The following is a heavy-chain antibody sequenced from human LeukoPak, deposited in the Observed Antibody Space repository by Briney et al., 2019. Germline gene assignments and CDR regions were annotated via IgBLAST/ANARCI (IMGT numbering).Heavy chain of an antibody. CDR2: IYSGGST. Sequence: PGGSLRLSCAASGFTVSSNYMSWVRQAPGKGLEWVSVIYSGGSTYYADSVKGRFTISRDNSKNTLYLQMNSLRAEDTAVYYCARAPDDYCSGGSCYSNAFDIWGQGTMVTVSS. D-gene: IGHD2-15*01. CDR3: ARAPDDYCSGGSCYSNAFDI. J-gene: IGHJ3*02. V-gene: IGHV3-53*01. CDR1: GFTVSSNY.